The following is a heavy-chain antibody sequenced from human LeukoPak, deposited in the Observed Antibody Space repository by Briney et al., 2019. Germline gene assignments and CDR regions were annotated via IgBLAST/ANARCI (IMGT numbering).Heavy chain of an antibody. Sequence: ALVKVSCKASGYTFTGYYLHWVRQAPGQGLEWMGWINPNSGDTDYAQKFQGRVTMTSDTSISTAYMELSRLRSDDTAVFYCARDLLGEYSWGFWGQGILVTVSS. CDR3: ARDLLGEYSWGF. J-gene: IGHJ4*02. V-gene: IGHV1-2*02. D-gene: IGHD1-1*01. CDR1: GYTFTGYY. CDR2: INPNSGDT.